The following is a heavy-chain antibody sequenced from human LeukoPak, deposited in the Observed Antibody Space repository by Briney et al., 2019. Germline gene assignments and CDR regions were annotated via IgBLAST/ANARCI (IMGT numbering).Heavy chain of an antibody. CDR1: GFTFTNYG. CDR2: ISNSAI. CDR3: AKEGFGELFGDY. V-gene: IGHV3-48*01. Sequence: GGSLRLSCATSGFTFTNYGINWVRQAPGKGLEWVSYISNSAILYADSVKGRFTISRDNARNSLYLQMNSLRTEDTAVYYCAKEGFGELFGDYWGQGTLVTVSS. D-gene: IGHD3-10*01. J-gene: IGHJ4*02.